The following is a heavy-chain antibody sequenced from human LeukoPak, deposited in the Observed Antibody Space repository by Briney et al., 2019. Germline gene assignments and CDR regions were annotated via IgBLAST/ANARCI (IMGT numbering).Heavy chain of an antibody. CDR3: ASLPGYSSSWYFDY. D-gene: IGHD6-13*01. Sequence: SETLSLTCTVSGGSMSISSYYWGWIRQPPGKGLEWIGSIYYSGSTYYNPSLKSRVTISVDTSKNQFSLKLSSVTAADTAVYYCASLPGYSSSWYFDYWGQGTLVTVSS. V-gene: IGHV4-39*01. J-gene: IGHJ4*02. CDR1: GGSMSISSYY. CDR2: IYYSGST.